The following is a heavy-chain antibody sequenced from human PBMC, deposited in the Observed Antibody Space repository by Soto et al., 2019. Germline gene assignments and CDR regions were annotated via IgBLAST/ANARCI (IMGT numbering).Heavy chain of an antibody. Sequence: QVQLHQSGPGLVKPSQTLSLTCAISGDSVSRNGVASNWIRQSPSRGLEWLGRTYYRSKWSSDYAVSVKSRIAINPDTSKSQFSLQLNSVTPEDTAVYYCVRGQFSAFDCWGQGTLVTVSS. V-gene: IGHV6-1*01. J-gene: IGHJ4*02. CDR3: VRGQFSAFDC. CDR2: TYYRSKWSS. CDR1: GDSVSRNGVA.